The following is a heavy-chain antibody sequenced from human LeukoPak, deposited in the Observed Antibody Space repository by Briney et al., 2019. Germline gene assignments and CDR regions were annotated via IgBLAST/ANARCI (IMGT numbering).Heavy chain of an antibody. CDR3: AGSLRGIAAAGFDY. D-gene: IGHD6-13*01. CDR2: IYYSGST. Sequence: SETLSLTCTVSGGSISSYYWSWIRQPPGKGLEWIGYIYYSGSTNYNPSLKSRVTISVDTSKNQFSLKLSSVTAADTAVYYCAGSLRGIAAAGFDYWGQGTLVTVSS. CDR1: GGSISSYY. J-gene: IGHJ4*02. V-gene: IGHV4-59*01.